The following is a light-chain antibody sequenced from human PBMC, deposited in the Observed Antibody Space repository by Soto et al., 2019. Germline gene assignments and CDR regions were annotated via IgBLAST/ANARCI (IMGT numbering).Light chain of an antibody. Sequence: EIVMTQSPSTLSVSPGERATLSCRASQSVNSNYLAWYQQKPGQAPRLLIYGISKRATDIPDRFSGSGSGTEFTLTISSLQPEDFATYYCQQYNKWPPWTFGHGTKVDIK. CDR1: QSVNSN. V-gene: IGKV3D-15*01. CDR2: GIS. J-gene: IGKJ1*01. CDR3: QQYNKWPPWT.